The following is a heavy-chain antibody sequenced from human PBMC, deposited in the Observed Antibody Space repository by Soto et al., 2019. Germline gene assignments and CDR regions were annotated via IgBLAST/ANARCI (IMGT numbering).Heavy chain of an antibody. CDR2: IFANGHT. CDR3: VASLAASGLNWLDP. CDR1: GGSISEKY. J-gene: IGHJ5*02. Sequence: SETLSLTCIVSGGSISEKYWNWVRQPPGKGLEWIGLIFANGHTDYNPSLKSRVTMSVDASKNQFSPRLTSMTAADTAVYYCVASLAASGLNWLDPWGRGTLVTVSS. V-gene: IGHV4-4*07. D-gene: IGHD6-13*01.